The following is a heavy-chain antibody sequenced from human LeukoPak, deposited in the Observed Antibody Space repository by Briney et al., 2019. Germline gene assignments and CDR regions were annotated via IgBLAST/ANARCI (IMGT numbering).Heavy chain of an antibody. CDR3: AKERDTAMVTIDY. V-gene: IGHV3-30*02. CDR1: GFSLASYD. D-gene: IGHD5-18*01. Sequence: GGSLRLSCAAPGFSLASYDMNWVRQAPGKGLEWVAFIRYDGSNKYYADSVKGRFTISRDNSKNTLYLQMNSLRAEDTAVYYCAKERDTAMVTIDYWGQGTLVTVSS. J-gene: IGHJ4*02. CDR2: IRYDGSNK.